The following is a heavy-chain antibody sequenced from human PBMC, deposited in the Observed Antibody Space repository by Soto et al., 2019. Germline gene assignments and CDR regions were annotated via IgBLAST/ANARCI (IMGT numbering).Heavy chain of an antibody. CDR1: GGSISSGGYS. J-gene: IGHJ4*02. CDR3: ARGVLH. Sequence: QVQLQESGPGLVKPSQTLSLTCTVSGGSISSGGYSWSWIRQHPGKGLEWIGYIFYSGSTSYNPPLKSRVTISVDTSKNQFSLEVSSVTAADTAVYYCARGVLHWGQGTLVTVSS. CDR2: IFYSGST. V-gene: IGHV4-31*03.